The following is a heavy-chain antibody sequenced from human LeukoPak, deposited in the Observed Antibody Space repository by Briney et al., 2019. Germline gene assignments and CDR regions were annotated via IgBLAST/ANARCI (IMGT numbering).Heavy chain of an antibody. CDR1: GGSLSGYY. V-gene: IGHV4-34*01. CDR3: ARGTITTVTDS. D-gene: IGHD4-17*01. J-gene: IGHJ4*02. Sequence: PSETLSLTCAVYGGSLSGYYWSWIRQPPGKGLEWVGEIYLRGNTNYNPSLESRATISVDESKTQLSLRLESVAAADTAVYYCARGTITTVTDSWGPGTLVTVSS. CDR2: IYLRGNT.